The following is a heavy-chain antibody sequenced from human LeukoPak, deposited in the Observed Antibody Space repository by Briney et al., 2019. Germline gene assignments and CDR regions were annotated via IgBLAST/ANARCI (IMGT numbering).Heavy chain of an antibody. V-gene: IGHV4-39*01. CDR3: ARQGDPYNWFDP. CDR2: IDYNGST. Sequence: SETLSLTCTVSGGSIRSSSYYWGRIRQPPGTGLEWIGTIDYNGSTYFNPSLKSRVTISVDTSQNQFSLKVSSVTAADTAVYYCARQGDPYNWFDPWGQGTLVTVSS. J-gene: IGHJ5*02. CDR1: GGSIRSSSYY.